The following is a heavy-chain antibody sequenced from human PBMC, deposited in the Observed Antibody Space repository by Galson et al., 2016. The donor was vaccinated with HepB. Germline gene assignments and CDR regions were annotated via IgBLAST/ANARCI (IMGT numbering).Heavy chain of an antibody. CDR3: ARGDILTGYYTTTYTDYGMDV. Sequence: SVKVSCKASGCMFTSYYIHWVRQAPGQGLEWMGIINPNGANTSHAQKFKGRVTMTRDTSTSTVYLELSSLRSEDTAVYYCARGDILTGYYTTTYTDYGMDVGGQATTVTVSS. J-gene: IGHJ6*02. CDR2: INPNGANT. D-gene: IGHD3-9*01. CDR1: GCMFTSYY. V-gene: IGHV1-46*01.